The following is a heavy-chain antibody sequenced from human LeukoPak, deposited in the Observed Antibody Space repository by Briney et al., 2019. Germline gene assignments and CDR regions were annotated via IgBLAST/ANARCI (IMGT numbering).Heavy chain of an antibody. Sequence: PGGSLRLSCSASGFSFSSYAMHWVRQAPGKGLQYVSSISSKGGPTYYADSVKGRFTISRDNSKNTLYLQMSSLRNEDTAVYYCVKDRAVDYWGQGTLVTVSS. CDR2: ISSKGGPT. J-gene: IGHJ4*02. V-gene: IGHV3-64D*06. CDR1: GFSFSSYA. CDR3: VKDRAVDY. D-gene: IGHD3-10*01.